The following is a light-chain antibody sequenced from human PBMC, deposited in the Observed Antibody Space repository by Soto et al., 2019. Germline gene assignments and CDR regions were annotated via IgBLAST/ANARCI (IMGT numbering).Light chain of an antibody. CDR1: SSDIGRYKF. J-gene: IGLJ2*01. CDR2: EGT. Sequence: QSVLTQPASVSGSPGQSVTISCTGTSSDIGRYKFVSWFQQHPGKAPKLLIFEGTNRPSGVSNRFSGSKSGNTASLTISGLQAEDEAIYFCSSSTNTNTLVIFGGGTKFTVL. V-gene: IGLV2-14*01. CDR3: SSSTNTNTLVI.